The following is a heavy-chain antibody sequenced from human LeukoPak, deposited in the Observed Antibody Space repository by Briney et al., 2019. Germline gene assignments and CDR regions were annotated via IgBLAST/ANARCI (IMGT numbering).Heavy chain of an antibody. CDR3: AKGENYYRYFDY. V-gene: IGHV3-23*01. CDR2: ISGSGGNT. Sequence: GGSLRLSCADSGFTFSSYAMNWVRQAPGKGLEWVSGISGSGGNTYYADSVKGRFTISRDNSKNTLYLQMNSLRAEDTAVYYCAKGENYYRYFDYWGQGTLVTVSS. CDR1: GFTFSSYA. D-gene: IGHD1-26*01. J-gene: IGHJ4*02.